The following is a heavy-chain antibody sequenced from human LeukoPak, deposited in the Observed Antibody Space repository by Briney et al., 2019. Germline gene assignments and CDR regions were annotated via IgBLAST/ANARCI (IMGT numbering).Heavy chain of an antibody. CDR1: GLTFSSYA. V-gene: IGHV3-30*04. J-gene: IGHJ6*03. D-gene: IGHD4-11*01. CDR3: ARDRVTSLGYMDV. CDR2: ISYDGSNK. Sequence: GGSLRLSCAASGLTFSSYAMHWVRQAPGKGLEWVAVISYDGSNKYYADSVKGRFTISRDNSKNTLYLQMNSLRAEDTAVYYCARDRVTSLGYMDVWGKGTTVTVSS.